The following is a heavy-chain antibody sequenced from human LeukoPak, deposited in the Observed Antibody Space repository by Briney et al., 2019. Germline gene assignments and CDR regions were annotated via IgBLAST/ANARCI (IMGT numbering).Heavy chain of an antibody. CDR1: GGSISTYY. D-gene: IGHD6-19*01. Sequence: SETLSLTCTVSGGSISTYYWSWIRQPPGKGLEWIGYIYYSGSTNYNPSLKSRVTISVDASKNQFSLKLSSVTAADTAVYYCARSSGWTRFDYWGQGTLVTVSS. J-gene: IGHJ4*02. V-gene: IGHV4-59*01. CDR2: IYYSGST. CDR3: ARSSGWTRFDY.